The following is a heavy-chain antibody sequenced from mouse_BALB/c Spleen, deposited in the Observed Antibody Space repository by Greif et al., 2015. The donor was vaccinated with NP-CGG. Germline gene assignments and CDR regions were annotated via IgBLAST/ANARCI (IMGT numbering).Heavy chain of an antibody. J-gene: IGHJ4*01. CDR3: ARKGRRYYAMDY. V-gene: IGHV2-2*02. CDR2: IWSGGST. Sequence: VKVEESGPGLVQPSQSLSITCTVSGFSLTSYGVHWVRQSPGKGLEWLGVIWSGGSTDYNAAFISRLSISKDNSKSQVFFKMNSLQANDTAIYYCARKGRRYYAMDYWGQGTSVTVSS. CDR1: GFSLTSYG.